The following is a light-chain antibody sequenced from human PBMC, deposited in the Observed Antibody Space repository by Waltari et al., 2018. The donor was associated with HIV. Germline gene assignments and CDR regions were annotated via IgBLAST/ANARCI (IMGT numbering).Light chain of an antibody. CDR1: RSDVGGYNY. V-gene: IGLV2-11*01. CDR2: DVS. Sequence: QSALTPPRSVSASPGQSVTISCTGTRSDVGGYNYVSWYQPPPRTAPKLLIHDVSRRPAGVPDRFSGSKSGNTASLTISGLQAEDEADYYCCAYTGAYTSGVFGAGTQLTVL. CDR3: CAYTGAYTSGV. J-gene: IGLJ3*02.